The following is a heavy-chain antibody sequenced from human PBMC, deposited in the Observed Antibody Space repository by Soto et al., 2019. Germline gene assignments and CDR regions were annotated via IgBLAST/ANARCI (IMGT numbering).Heavy chain of an antibody. CDR3: ARDGDVNTGFGKDY. D-gene: IGHD3-16*01. CDR1: GFNFSRYG. Sequence: GGSLRLSCAASGFNFSRYGMHWVRQAPGKGLEWVAFIWHDGGNKFYAESVNGRFTISRDNSKNTLYLQMTSLNAEDTAMYYCARDGDVNTGFGKDYWGQGTLVTVSS. V-gene: IGHV3-33*01. J-gene: IGHJ4*02. CDR2: IWHDGGNK.